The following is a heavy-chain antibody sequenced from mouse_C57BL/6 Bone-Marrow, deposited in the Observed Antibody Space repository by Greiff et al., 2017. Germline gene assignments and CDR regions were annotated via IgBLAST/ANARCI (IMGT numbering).Heavy chain of an antibody. V-gene: IGHV1-53*01. Sequence: VQLQQPGTELVKPGASVKLSCKASGYTFTSYWMHWVKQRPGQGLEWIGNINPSNGGTNYNEKFKSKATLTADKSTSTAYMQLSSLTSEDSAVYLCASSGHYYCSSGYFYYGGRGTTLTVSS. CDR2: INPSNGGT. D-gene: IGHD1-1*01. J-gene: IGHJ2*01. CDR1: GYTFTSYW. CDR3: ASSGHYYCSSGYFYY.